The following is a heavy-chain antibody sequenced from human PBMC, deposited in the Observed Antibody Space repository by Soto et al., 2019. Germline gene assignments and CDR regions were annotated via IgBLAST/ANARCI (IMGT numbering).Heavy chain of an antibody. D-gene: IGHD1-1*01. CDR3: AQAGRLDPPFDY. CDR1: GLTISRYA. CDR2: ISGSGGST. J-gene: IGHJ4*02. Sequence: EVQVLESGGGLVQHGGSLRLSCAASGLTISRYAMSWVRQAPGKGLEWVAAISGSGGSTYYADSVKGRFTISRDNSKNTLYLQMNSLRAEDTAVYYCAQAGRLDPPFDYWGQGTLVTVSS. V-gene: IGHV3-23*01.